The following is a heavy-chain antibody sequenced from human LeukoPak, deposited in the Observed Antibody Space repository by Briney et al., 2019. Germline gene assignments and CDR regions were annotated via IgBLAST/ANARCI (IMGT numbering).Heavy chain of an antibody. CDR3: ARGELILVVTRPNYYMDV. J-gene: IGHJ6*03. CDR2: IIPIFGTA. V-gene: IGHV1-69*13. D-gene: IGHD2-2*01. CDR1: GGTFSSYA. Sequence: SVKVSCKASGGTFSSYAISWVRQAPGQGLEWMGGIIPIFGTANYAQKFQGRVTITADESTSTAYMELSSLRSEDTAVYYCARGELILVVTRPNYYMDVWGKGTTVTVSS.